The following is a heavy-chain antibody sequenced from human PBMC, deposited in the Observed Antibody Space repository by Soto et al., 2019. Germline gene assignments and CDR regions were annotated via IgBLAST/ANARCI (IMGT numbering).Heavy chain of an antibody. CDR2: ISYDGSNK. CDR1: GFTFSSYG. D-gene: IGHD5-12*01. CDR3: AKDKGEMATISGLDY. J-gene: IGHJ4*02. V-gene: IGHV3-30*18. Sequence: QVQLVESGGGVVQPGRSLRLSCAASGFTFSSYGMHWVRQAPGKGLEWVAVISYDGSNKYYADSVKGRFTISRDNSKNTLYLQMNSLRAEDTAVYYCAKDKGEMATISGLDYWGQGTLVTVSS.